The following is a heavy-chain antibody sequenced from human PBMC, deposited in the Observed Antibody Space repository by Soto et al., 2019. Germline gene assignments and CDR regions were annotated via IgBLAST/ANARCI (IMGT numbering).Heavy chain of an antibody. D-gene: IGHD6-19*01. J-gene: IGHJ2*01. CDR3: ARDQVAGTRYFDL. CDR2: ISSSSSYI. CDR1: GFTFSSYS. V-gene: IGHV3-21*01. Sequence: EVQLVESGGGLVKPGGSLRLSCAASGFTFSSYSMNWVRQAPGKGLEWVSSISSSSSYIYYADSVKGRFTISRDNAKNSLYLQMNSLRAEDTAVYYCARDQVAGTRYFDLCGPGTLVTVSS.